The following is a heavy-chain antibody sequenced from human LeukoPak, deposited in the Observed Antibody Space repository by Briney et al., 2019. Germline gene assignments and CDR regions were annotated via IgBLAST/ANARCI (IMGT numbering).Heavy chain of an antibody. D-gene: IGHD5-18*01. CDR3: ATTAMARGWYYYYGMDV. J-gene: IGHJ6*02. V-gene: IGHV3-66*01. Sequence: PGGSLRLSCAASGFTVSSNYMGWVRQAPGKGLEWVSVIYSGGSTYYADSVKGRFTISRDNSKNTLYLQMNSLRAEDTAVYYCATTAMARGWYYYYGMDVWGQGTTVTVSS. CDR2: IYSGGST. CDR1: GFTVSSNY.